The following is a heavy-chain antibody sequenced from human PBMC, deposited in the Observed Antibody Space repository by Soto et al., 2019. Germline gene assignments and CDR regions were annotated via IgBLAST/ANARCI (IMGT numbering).Heavy chain of an antibody. J-gene: IGHJ6*02. Sequence: PSESLSLTCSLSGYSMASGYYWAWIRQSPGKGLEWIGSIYHAGSVYYNPSLNSRVAVSLDTSKNHFSLKLTSVTAADTAVYYCARTFDYYGMDVWGQGTTVTVSS. CDR2: IYHAGSV. CDR1: GYSMASGYY. CDR3: ARTFDYYGMDV. V-gene: IGHV4-38-2*01.